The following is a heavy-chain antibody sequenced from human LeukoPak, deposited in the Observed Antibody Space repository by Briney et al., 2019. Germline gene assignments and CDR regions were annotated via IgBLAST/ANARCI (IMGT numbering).Heavy chain of an antibody. Sequence: ASVKVSCKASGGTFSSYAISWVRQAPGQGLEWMGWISAYNDNTNYAQKLQGRVTMTTDTSTSTTYMELRSLRSDGTAVYYCARAGAAMVPRFDYWGQGTLVTVSS. D-gene: IGHD5-18*01. V-gene: IGHV1-18*01. CDR3: ARAGAAMVPRFDY. CDR2: ISAYNDNT. CDR1: GGTFSSYA. J-gene: IGHJ4*02.